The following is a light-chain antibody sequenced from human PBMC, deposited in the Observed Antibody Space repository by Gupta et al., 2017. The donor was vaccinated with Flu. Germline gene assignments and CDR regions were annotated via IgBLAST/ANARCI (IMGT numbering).Light chain of an antibody. J-gene: IGKJ1*01. CDR1: HGLVYSDGNTY. V-gene: IGKV2-30*01. CDR3: MQGAHWPWT. Sequence: DVVMTQSPLSLPVALGQPASISCRSSHGLVYSDGNTYLHWFQQRPGQSPRRLIYLVSRRKSGVPDRFSGSGSGTDFTLKISRVEAEDVGIYFCMQGAHWPWTFGQGTKVEIK. CDR2: LVS.